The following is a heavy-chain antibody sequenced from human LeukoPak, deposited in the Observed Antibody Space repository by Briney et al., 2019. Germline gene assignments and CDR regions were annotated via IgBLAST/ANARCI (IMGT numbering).Heavy chain of an antibody. Sequence: GSLRLSCAASGFTFSSYSMNWVRQPPGKGLEWIGEIFHSGSTHYNPSLKSRVTVSMDKSRNQFSLNLTSVTAADTAVYYCAVLEGYYSGSGSFYWGQGTLVTVSS. CDR1: GFTFSSYSM. CDR2: IFHSGST. D-gene: IGHD3-10*01. V-gene: IGHV4-4*02. CDR3: AVLEGYYSGSGSFY. J-gene: IGHJ4*02.